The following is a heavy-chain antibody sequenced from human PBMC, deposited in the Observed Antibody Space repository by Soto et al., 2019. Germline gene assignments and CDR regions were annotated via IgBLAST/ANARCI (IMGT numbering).Heavy chain of an antibody. Sequence: PSETRSLTCPVSGGSISSYYWNWIRQPPGKGLEWIGYIYYSGSTNYNPSLKSRVTISVDTSKNQFSLKLSSVTAADTAVYYCARLTSYGDPFDPWGQGTLVTVSS. D-gene: IGHD4-17*01. J-gene: IGHJ5*02. CDR1: GGSISSYY. CDR2: IYYSGST. CDR3: ARLTSYGDPFDP. V-gene: IGHV4-59*08.